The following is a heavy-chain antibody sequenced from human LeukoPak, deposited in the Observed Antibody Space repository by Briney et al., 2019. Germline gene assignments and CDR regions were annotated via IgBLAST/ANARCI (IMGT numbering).Heavy chain of an antibody. CDR2: INPSGGST. V-gene: IGHV1-46*01. D-gene: IGHD2-21*02. CDR3: ARVGTRWTLGYYFCC. J-gene: IGHJ4*02. CDR1: GYTFTSYY. Sequence: ASVKVSCKASGYTFTSYYMHWVRQAPGQGLEWMGIINPSGGSTSYAQKFQGRVTMTRDTSTSTVYMDLSSLRSEDTAVYYCARVGTRWTLGYYFCCWGQGALVTVAS.